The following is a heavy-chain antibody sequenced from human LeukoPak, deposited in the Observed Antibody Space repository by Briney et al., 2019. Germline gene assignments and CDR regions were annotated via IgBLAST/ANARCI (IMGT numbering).Heavy chain of an antibody. CDR3: ARDLGCSGGSCYPNYDYYGMDV. V-gene: IGHV3-66*01. Sequence: GGSLRLSCAAFGFTVSSNYMSWVRQAPGKGLEWVSVIYSGGSTYYADSVKGRFTISRDNSKNTLYLQMNSLRAEDTAVYYCARDLGCSGGSCYPNYDYYGMDVWGQGTTVTVSS. J-gene: IGHJ6*02. D-gene: IGHD2-15*01. CDR2: IYSGGST. CDR1: GFTVSSNY.